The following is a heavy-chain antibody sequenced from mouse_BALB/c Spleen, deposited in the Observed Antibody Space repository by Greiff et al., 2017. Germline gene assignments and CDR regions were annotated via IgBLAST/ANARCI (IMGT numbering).Heavy chain of an antibody. CDR3: ARDDYFDY. Sequence: EVKLVESGGGLVKPGGSLNLSCAASGFTFSDYYMYWVRQTPEKRLEWVATISDGGSYTYYPDSVKGRFTISRDNAKNNLYLQMSSLKSEDTAMYYCARDDYFDYWGQGTTLTVSS. CDR2: ISDGGSYT. CDR1: GFTFSDYY. V-gene: IGHV5-4*02. J-gene: IGHJ2*01.